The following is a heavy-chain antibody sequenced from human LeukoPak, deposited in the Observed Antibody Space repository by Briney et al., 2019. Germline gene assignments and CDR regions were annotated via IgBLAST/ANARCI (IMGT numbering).Heavy chain of an antibody. D-gene: IGHD3-22*01. CDR1: GYSISSVYY. J-gene: IGHJ3*02. CDR3: GAGSGYLDDAFDI. Sequence: PAETLSLTCTVSGYSISSVYYWGWIRQPPGKGLEWIGSISHSGTTYYNPSLRSRVTISVDTSKNQFSLKLSSVTAADTALYYCGAGSGYLDDAFDIWGEGTMVTVSS. CDR2: ISHSGTT. V-gene: IGHV4-38-2*02.